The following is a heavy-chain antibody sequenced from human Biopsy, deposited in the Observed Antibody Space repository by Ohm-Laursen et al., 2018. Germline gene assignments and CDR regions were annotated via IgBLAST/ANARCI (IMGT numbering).Heavy chain of an antibody. CDR2: IRGSGLTT. Sequence: SLRLSCSASGFILNNYGLSWVRQAPGKGLERVSAIRGSGLTTFYTDSVKGRFTISRDNSKNTLYLQMNSVRADDTAIYYCAKGGSITIFGVVINNCFDPWGQGTRVTVSS. D-gene: IGHD3-3*01. V-gene: IGHV3-23*01. CDR1: GFILNNYG. CDR3: AKGGSITIFGVVINNCFDP. J-gene: IGHJ5*02.